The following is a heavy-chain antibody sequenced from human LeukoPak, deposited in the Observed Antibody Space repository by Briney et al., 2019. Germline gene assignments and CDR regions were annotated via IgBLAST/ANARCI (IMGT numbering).Heavy chain of an antibody. J-gene: IGHJ4*02. CDR3: ARAKPEMATIMGDY. CDR1: GYTFTGYY. Sequence: ASVKVSCKASGYTFTGYYMRWVRQAPGQGLECMGWINPNSGGTNYAQKFQGRVTMTSDTSISTAYMELSRLRSDDTAVYYCARAKPEMATIMGDYWGQGTLVTVSS. V-gene: IGHV1-2*02. CDR2: INPNSGGT. D-gene: IGHD5-24*01.